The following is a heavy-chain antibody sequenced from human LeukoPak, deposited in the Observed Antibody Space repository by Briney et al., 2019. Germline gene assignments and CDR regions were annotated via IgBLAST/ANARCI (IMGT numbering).Heavy chain of an antibody. D-gene: IGHD5-12*01. CDR1: GGSISSYY. J-gene: IGHJ6*02. Sequence: SETLSLTCTVSGGSISSYYWSWIRQPPGKGLEWIGYIYYSGSTNYNPSLKSRVTISVDTSKNQFSLKLSSVTAADTAVYYCAREPGDIVATTGYYYGMDVWGQGTTVTVSS. CDR3: AREPGDIVATTGYYYGMDV. V-gene: IGHV4-59*01. CDR2: IYYSGST.